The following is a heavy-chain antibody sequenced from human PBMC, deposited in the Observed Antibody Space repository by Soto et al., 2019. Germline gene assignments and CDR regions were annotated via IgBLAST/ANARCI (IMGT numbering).Heavy chain of an antibody. J-gene: IGHJ3*02. CDR2: ISSSSSTI. CDR1: GFSFNNYG. CDR3: AVLRGYSYGESAFDI. Sequence: VQLVESGGGVVQPGRSLRLSCVASGFSFNNYGMNWVRQAPGKGLEWVSYISSSSSTIYYADSVKGRFTISRDNAKNSLYLQMNSLRDEDTAVYYCAVLRGYSYGESAFDIWGQGTMVTVSS. D-gene: IGHD5-18*01. V-gene: IGHV3-48*02.